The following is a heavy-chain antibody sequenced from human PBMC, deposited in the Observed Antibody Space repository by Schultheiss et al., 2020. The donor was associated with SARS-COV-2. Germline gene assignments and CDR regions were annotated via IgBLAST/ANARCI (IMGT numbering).Heavy chain of an antibody. Sequence: SETLSLTCTVSGGSISSSSYYWGWIRQPPGKGLEWIGYIYYSGSTYYNPSLKSRVTISVDTSKNQFSLKLSSVTAADTAVYYCASGTTSYGDVDYWGQGTLVTVSS. V-gene: IGHV4-39*07. CDR2: IYYSGST. D-gene: IGHD4-17*01. J-gene: IGHJ4*02. CDR3: ASGTTSYGDVDY. CDR1: GGSISSSSYY.